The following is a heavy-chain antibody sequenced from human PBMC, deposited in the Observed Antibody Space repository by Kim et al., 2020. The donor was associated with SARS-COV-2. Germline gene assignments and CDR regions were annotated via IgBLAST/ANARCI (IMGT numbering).Heavy chain of an antibody. CDR3: TRDTDYGSFDY. D-gene: IGHD3-16*01. V-gene: IGHV3-49*04. CDR1: GFTFGDYA. CDR2: IRSKAYGGTT. J-gene: IGHJ4*02. Sequence: GGSLRLSCTASGFTFGDYAMSWVRQAPGKGLEWVGFIRSKAYGGTTEYAASVKGRFTISRDDSKSIAYLQMNSLKTEDTAVYYCTRDTDYGSFDYWGQGTLVTVSS.